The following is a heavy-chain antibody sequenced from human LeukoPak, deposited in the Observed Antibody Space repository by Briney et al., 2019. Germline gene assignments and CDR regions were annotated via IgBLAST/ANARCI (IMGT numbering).Heavy chain of an antibody. CDR3: ARGNYYGSGSYQN. Sequence: ASVKVSCKASGLGYTFTGYYMHWVRQAPGQGLEWMGWINPNSGGTNYAQKFQGRVTMTRDTSISTAYMELSRLRSDDTAVYYCARGNYYGSGSYQNWGQGTLVTVSS. J-gene: IGHJ4*02. D-gene: IGHD3-10*01. CDR1: GLGYTFTGYY. V-gene: IGHV1-2*02. CDR2: INPNSGGT.